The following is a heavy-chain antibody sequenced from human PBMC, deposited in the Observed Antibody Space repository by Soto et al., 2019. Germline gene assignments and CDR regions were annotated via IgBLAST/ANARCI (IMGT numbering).Heavy chain of an antibody. CDR1: GFTFSFYA. V-gene: IGHV3-30*04. J-gene: IGHJ6*02. CDR3: VKERYGQLWLEDYGMDV. Sequence: QVQLVESGGDGVQPGRSLRLSCAASGFTFSFYAVHWVRQAPGKGLEWVAVISYNGRNKHYVDSVKGRFTISRDNSKNTLYLQMNSLRAEDTAVYYCVKERYGQLWLEDYGMDVWGQGTTVTVSS. D-gene: IGHD5-18*01. CDR2: ISYNGRNK.